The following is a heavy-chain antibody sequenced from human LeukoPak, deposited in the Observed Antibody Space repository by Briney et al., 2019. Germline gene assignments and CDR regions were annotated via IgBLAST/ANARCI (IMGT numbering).Heavy chain of an antibody. J-gene: IGHJ5*02. CDR1: GFTFSSYW. V-gene: IGHV3-7*04. CDR3: VGETYYYDSSGNNWFDP. Sequence: GGSLRLSCAASGFTFSSYWMSWVPQAPGKGLEWVANMKQDGSEKYYVDSVEGRFTISRDNAKNSLYLQVKSLRAEDTAVYYCVGETYYYDSSGNNWFDPWGQGTLVTVSS. CDR2: MKQDGSEK. D-gene: IGHD3-22*01.